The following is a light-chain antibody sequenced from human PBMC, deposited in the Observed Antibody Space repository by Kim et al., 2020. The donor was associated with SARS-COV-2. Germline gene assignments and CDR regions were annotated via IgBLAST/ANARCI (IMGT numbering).Light chain of an antibody. CDR1: ENIARG. Sequence: DIQMTQSPSSLSASVGDRVTITCRASENIARGLAWYQQKPGKAPKLLIYDASTLESGVPSRFSGSGSETEFTLTITSLHPDDFATYYCQHYDSNSDSFGGGTRVEI. V-gene: IGKV1-5*01. J-gene: IGKJ4*01. CDR3: QHYDSNSDS. CDR2: DAS.